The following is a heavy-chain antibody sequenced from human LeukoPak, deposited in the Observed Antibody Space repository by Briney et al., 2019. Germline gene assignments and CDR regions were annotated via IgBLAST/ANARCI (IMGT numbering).Heavy chain of an antibody. CDR2: IYTSGST. CDR3: ARDRYYYDSTGYSIFDY. D-gene: IGHD3-22*01. J-gene: IGHJ4*02. CDR1: GGSISSSSYY. Sequence: SETLSLTCTVSGGSISSSSYYWSWIRQPAGKGLEWIGRIYTSGSTNYNPSLKGRVTMSVDTSKNQFSLKLSSVTAADTAVYYCARDRYYYDSTGYSIFDYWGQGTLVTFSS. V-gene: IGHV4-61*02.